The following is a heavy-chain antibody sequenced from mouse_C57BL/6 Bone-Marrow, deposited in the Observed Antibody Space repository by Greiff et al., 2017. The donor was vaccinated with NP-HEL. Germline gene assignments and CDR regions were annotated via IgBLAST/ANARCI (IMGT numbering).Heavy chain of an antibody. Sequence: ESGPGMVKPSQSLSLTCTVTGYSITSGYDWHWIRPFPGNKLEWMGYISYSGSTNYNPSLKSRISITHDTSKNHFFLKLNSVTTEDTATYYCARSITTVVARYAMDYWGQGTSVTVSS. V-gene: IGHV3-1*01. CDR2: ISYSGST. CDR3: ARSITTVVARYAMDY. CDR1: GYSITSGYD. J-gene: IGHJ4*01. D-gene: IGHD1-1*01.